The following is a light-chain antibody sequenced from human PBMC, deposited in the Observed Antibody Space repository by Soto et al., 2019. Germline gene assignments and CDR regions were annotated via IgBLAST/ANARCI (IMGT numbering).Light chain of an antibody. CDR2: DAS. Sequence: IHITHSPSTLSASFWFSYTITFRASQRISGWLAWHQQKPGKAPKLLIYDASALKRGVPPRFSGSGSGTEFTLTISSLQPDDFATYYCQQYDSFSVTFGQGTKVDI. V-gene: IGKV1-5*01. CDR3: QQYDSFSVT. J-gene: IGKJ1*01. CDR1: QRISGW.